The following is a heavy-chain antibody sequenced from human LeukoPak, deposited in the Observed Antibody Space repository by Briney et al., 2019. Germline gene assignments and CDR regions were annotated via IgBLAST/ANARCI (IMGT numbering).Heavy chain of an antibody. D-gene: IGHD2-15*01. J-gene: IGHJ4*02. CDR2: IYYSGST. V-gene: IGHV4-59*01. Sequence: SETLSLTCTVSGGSISSNYWSWIRQPPGKGLEWIGYIYYSGSTYYNPSLKSRVTISAETSKNQFSLRLNSVTAADTAMYYCARWIPSGSSFDYWGRGTLVTVSS. CDR1: GGSISSNY. CDR3: ARWIPSGSSFDY.